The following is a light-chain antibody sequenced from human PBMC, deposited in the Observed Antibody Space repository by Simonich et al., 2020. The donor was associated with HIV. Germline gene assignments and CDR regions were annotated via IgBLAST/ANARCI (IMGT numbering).Light chain of an antibody. CDR2: DVS. J-gene: IGLJ3*02. Sequence: QSALTQAASVSGSPGQSITISCTGTSSAVGNYNYVSWYQQHPGKAPKVMIYDVSQRPSGVSNRFSGSKAGNTASLTIAGLQAEDEADYYCSSYTSSSTWVFGGGTKLTVL. CDR3: SSYTSSSTWV. V-gene: IGLV2-14*01. CDR1: SSAVGNYNY.